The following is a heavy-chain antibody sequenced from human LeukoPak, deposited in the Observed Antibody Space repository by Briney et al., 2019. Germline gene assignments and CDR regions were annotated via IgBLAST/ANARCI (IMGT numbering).Heavy chain of an antibody. J-gene: IGHJ4*02. D-gene: IGHD6-6*01. CDR3: ARGARGQLVGQVVY. Sequence: ASVKVSCKASGYTFTSYGISWVRQAPGQGLEWMGWINPNSGGTNYAQKFQGRVAMTRDTSISTAYMELSRLRSDDTAVYYCARGARGQLVGQVVYWGQGTLVTVSS. V-gene: IGHV1-2*02. CDR2: INPNSGGT. CDR1: GYTFTSYG.